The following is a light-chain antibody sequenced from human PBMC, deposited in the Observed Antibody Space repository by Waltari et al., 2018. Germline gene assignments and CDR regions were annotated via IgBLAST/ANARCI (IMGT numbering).Light chain of an antibody. CDR1: SLRRFF. CDR2: GDN. Sequence: SSELTQDPAMSVAPGQTVTITCHGDSLRRFFASWYQQRPGQAPFLVVYGDNNRPSGIPDRCSGSTSGGTAFLTITGAQADDEAVYFCHSRDTTSTRVFGGGTRLTV. CDR3: HSRDTTSTRV. V-gene: IGLV3-19*01. J-gene: IGLJ2*01.